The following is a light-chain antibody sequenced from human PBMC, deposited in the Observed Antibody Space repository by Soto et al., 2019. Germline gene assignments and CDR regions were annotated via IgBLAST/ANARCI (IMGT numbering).Light chain of an antibody. V-gene: IGKV4-1*01. CDR2: WAS. Sequence: DIVMTQSPDSLAVSLGERATINCKSSQSVLSSSNNKDYLAWYQQKPGQPPKLLISWASTREYGVPDRLSGSGYGTDFTLTISSLQAEDVAVYYCQQYYSEQYTFGQGTKLEIK. J-gene: IGKJ2*01. CDR1: QSVLSSSNNKDY. CDR3: QQYYSEQYT.